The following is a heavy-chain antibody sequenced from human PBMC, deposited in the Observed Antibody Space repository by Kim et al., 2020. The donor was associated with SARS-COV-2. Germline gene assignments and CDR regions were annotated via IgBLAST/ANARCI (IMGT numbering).Heavy chain of an antibody. CDR1: GYSFSTYW. J-gene: IGHJ6*02. V-gene: IGHV5-51*01. Sequence: GESLKISCKGSGYSFSTYWIGWVRQMPGKGLEWMGIIYPDDSDTTYNPSFEGQVTISADKSITTAYLQWDSLKASDTAMYYCARHDAVAGKVSAMDVWGQGTTVTVSS. CDR2: IYPDDSDT. CDR3: ARHDAVAGKVSAMDV. D-gene: IGHD6-19*01.